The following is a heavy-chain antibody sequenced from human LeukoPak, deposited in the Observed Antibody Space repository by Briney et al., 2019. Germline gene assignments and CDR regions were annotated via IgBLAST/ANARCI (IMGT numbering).Heavy chain of an antibody. J-gene: IGHJ5*02. V-gene: IGHV1-69*01. CDR3: ASTRRYNWNGVNWFDA. CDR2: IIPIFGTA. Sequence: SVKVSSKAPGGTFISYAISRVRQAPGQGREWMGGIIPIFGTANYTHRFQGRVTITADESTSTAYMELSRLRSEDTAVYYCASTRRYNWNGVNWFDAWGQGTLVTVSS. D-gene: IGHD1-1*01. CDR1: GGTFISYA.